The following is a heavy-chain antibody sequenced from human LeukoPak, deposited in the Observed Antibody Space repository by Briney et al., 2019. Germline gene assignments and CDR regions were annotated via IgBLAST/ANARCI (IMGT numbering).Heavy chain of an antibody. V-gene: IGHV3-30-3*01. CDR3: ARGQLYYDSSGPGGVHYFDY. CDR1: GFTFSSDA. Sequence: GRSLRLSCAASGFTFSSDAMHWVRQAPGKGLEWVAVISYDGSNKYYADSVKGRFTISRDNSKNTLYLQMNSLRAEDTAVYYCARGQLYYDSSGPGGVHYFDYWGQGTLVTASS. J-gene: IGHJ4*02. CDR2: ISYDGSNK. D-gene: IGHD3-22*01.